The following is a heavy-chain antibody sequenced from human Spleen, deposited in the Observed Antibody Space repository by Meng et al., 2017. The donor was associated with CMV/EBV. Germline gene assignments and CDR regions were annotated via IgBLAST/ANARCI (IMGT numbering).Heavy chain of an antibody. J-gene: IGHJ3*01. CDR2: INGDGSDT. V-gene: IGHV3-74*01. Sequence: GESLKISCAASGFTFSKFWMHWVRQAPGKGLVWVSQINGDGSDTSYADSVKGRFTISRDNAKNTLYLQINSLRDEDTALYYCARDRRLEAFDFWGQGTMVIVSS. D-gene: IGHD3-22*01. CDR3: ARDRRLEAFDF. CDR1: GFTFSKFW.